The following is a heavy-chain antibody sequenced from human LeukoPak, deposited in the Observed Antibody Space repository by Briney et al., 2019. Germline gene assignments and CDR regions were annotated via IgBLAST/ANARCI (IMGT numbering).Heavy chain of an antibody. CDR1: GGSISSYY. CDR3: ARHLGPSVWQWLVKGDAFDI. V-gene: IGHV4-59*08. Sequence: SETLSLTCTVSGGSISSYYWNWICQPPGGGLEWIGFIHDSGSTNYNPPPKRGDTTSEETTHNNFSLKLSSVTAADTAVYYCARHLGPSVWQWLVKGDAFDIWGQGTMVTVSS. D-gene: IGHD6-19*01. CDR2: IHDSGST. J-gene: IGHJ3*02.